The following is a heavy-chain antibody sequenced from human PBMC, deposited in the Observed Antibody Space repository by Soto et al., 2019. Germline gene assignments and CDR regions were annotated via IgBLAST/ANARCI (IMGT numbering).Heavy chain of an antibody. V-gene: IGHV1-18*01. CDR2: ISPSSGRT. J-gene: IGHJ4*02. D-gene: IGHD2-2*01. CDR3: ARESVCSGTSCPWDY. Sequence: QVQLVQSGAEVKKPGASVKVSCQASGYTFGIYGLTWVRQAPGQGPESMGWISPSSGRTKYAQKFQGRVTMTTQTSTNTAHMELRSLTSDDTAVYYCARESVCSGTSCPWDYWGQGTLVTVSS. CDR1: GYTFGIYG.